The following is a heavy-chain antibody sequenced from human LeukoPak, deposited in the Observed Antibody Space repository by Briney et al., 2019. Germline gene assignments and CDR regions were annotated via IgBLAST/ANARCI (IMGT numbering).Heavy chain of an antibody. D-gene: IGHD3-10*01. Sequence: PGGSLRLSCAASGFTVSSNYMSWVRQAPGKGLEWVSVIYSGGSTYYADSVKGRFTISRDNSKNTLYLQMNSLRAEDTAVYYCARDSAVHYYVDVWGKGTTVTVSS. CDR3: ARDSAVHYYVDV. V-gene: IGHV3-66*02. CDR2: IYSGGST. J-gene: IGHJ6*03. CDR1: GFTVSSNY.